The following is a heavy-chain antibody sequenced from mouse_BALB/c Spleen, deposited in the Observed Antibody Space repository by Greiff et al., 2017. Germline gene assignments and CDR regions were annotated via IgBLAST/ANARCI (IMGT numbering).Heavy chain of an antibody. CDR3: TRWGYFDV. CDR2: IYPGSGST. Sequence: LQQPGSELVRPGASVKLSCKASGYTFTSYWMHWVKQRPGQGLEWIGNIYPGSGSTNYDEKFKSKATLTVDTSSSTAYMQLSSLTSEDSAVYYCTRWGYFDVWGAGTTVTVSS. V-gene: IGHV1S22*01. CDR1: GYTFTSYW. J-gene: IGHJ1*01.